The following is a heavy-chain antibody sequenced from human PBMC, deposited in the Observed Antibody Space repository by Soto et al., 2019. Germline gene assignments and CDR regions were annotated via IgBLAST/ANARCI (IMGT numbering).Heavy chain of an antibody. Sequence: PWGSLRLSCAASGFTFSSYAMSWVRQAPGKVLEWVSAISGSGGSTYYADSVRGRFTISRDNSKDRLYLQMNSLRADDTAVYYCAKQGDLIGYNYGSCFDFWGHGXLVTVYS. CDR1: GFTFSSYA. J-gene: IGHJ4*01. CDR2: ISGSGGST. D-gene: IGHD5-18*01. V-gene: IGHV3-23*01. CDR3: AKQGDLIGYNYGSCFDF.